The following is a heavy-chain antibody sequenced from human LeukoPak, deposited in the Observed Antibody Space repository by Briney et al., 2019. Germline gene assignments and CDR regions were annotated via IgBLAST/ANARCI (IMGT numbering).Heavy chain of an antibody. V-gene: IGHV1-18*01. CDR2: ISAYNGNT. Sequence: GASVKVSCKASGYTFTSYGISWVRQAPGQGLEWMGWISAYNGNTNYAQKLQGRVAMTKDTSANTIYMDLKSLTFDDTAVHYCAREKLWFGEFPFDNWGQGTLVSVSS. CDR1: GYTFTSYG. J-gene: IGHJ4*02. CDR3: AREKLWFGEFPFDN. D-gene: IGHD3-10*01.